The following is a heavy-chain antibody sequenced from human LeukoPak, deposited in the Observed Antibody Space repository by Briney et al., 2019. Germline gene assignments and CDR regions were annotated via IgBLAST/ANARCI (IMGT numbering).Heavy chain of an antibody. CDR1: GYTFTNYG. J-gene: IGHJ3*02. CDR2: ISAYNGNT. V-gene: IGHV1-18*01. Sequence: GASVKVSCKASGYTFTNYGISWVRQAPGHGLEWMGWISAYNGNTYYVDRLQDRLTMTTDTSTNIAYMELSGLRSDDTAVYYCARDGPYSGSRRGWGIFDIWGQGTTVTVSS. D-gene: IGHD1-26*01. CDR3: ARDGPYSGSRRGWGIFDI.